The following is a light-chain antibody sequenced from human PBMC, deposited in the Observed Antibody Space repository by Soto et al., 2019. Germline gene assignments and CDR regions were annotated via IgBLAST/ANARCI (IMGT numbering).Light chain of an antibody. CDR1: QSVSNSY. CDR3: QQYGSSPIT. V-gene: IGKV3-20*01. CDR2: GAS. Sequence: EIVLTQSPGILSLSPGERATLSCRASQSVSNSYLAWYQQKPGQAPRLLIYGASSRAIGIPDRFSGSGSATDVTLTISRLEPEDCAVYFCQQYGSSPITFGQGTRLEIE. J-gene: IGKJ5*01.